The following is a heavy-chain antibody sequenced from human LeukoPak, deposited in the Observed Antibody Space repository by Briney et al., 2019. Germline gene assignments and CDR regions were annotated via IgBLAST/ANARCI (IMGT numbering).Heavy chain of an antibody. D-gene: IGHD5-18*01. CDR2: IYPGDSDT. J-gene: IGHJ4*02. V-gene: IGHV5-51*01. CDR3: ARRGYSYSHDY. CDR1: GSRFTSYW. Sequence: GESLKISCRVSGSRFTSYWIAWVRQMPGKGLEWMGIIYPGDSDTTYSPSFQGQVTISVDKSTSTAYLQWSSLKASDTAMYYCARRGYSYSHDYWGQGTLVTVSS.